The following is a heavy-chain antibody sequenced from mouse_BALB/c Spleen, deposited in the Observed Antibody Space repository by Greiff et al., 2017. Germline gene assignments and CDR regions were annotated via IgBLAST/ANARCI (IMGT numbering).Heavy chain of an antibody. Sequence: QVQLKESGPGLVQPSQSLSITCTVSGFSLTSYGVHWVRQSPGKGLEWLGVIWSGGSTDYNAAFISRLSISKDNSKSQVFFKMNSLQANDTAIYYCATHYYGSRWFAYWGQGTLVTVSA. J-gene: IGHJ3*01. CDR1: GFSLTSYG. V-gene: IGHV2-2*02. CDR2: IWSGGST. D-gene: IGHD1-1*01. CDR3: ATHYYGSRWFAY.